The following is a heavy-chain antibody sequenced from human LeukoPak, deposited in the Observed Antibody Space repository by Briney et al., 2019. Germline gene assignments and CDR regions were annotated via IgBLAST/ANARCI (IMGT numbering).Heavy chain of an antibody. D-gene: IGHD3-22*01. Sequence: PGRSLRLSCAASGLTFSTYAMHWVRQAPGKGLEWVAVISYDGSDKYYADSVKGRFTISRDNSMNTLYLRMNSLRAEDTAVYYCARESPYYYDSSGYPVQDYFDFWGQGTLVTVSS. V-gene: IGHV3-30*04. CDR3: ARESPYYYDSSGYPVQDYFDF. CDR1: GLTFSTYA. J-gene: IGHJ4*02. CDR2: ISYDGSDK.